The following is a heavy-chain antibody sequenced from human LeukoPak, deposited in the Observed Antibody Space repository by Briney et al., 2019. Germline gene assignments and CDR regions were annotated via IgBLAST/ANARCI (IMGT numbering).Heavy chain of an antibody. D-gene: IGHD2-2*01. CDR3: ARGRDCDSTNCPYEGGFYYMDV. CDR2: FDYTGST. V-gene: IGHV4-34*01. J-gene: IGHJ6*03. Sequence: PSETLSLTCAVYGESFSGYHWSWIRQTPGKGLEWIGKFDYTGSTIYHPSLKSRLTISVDPPKNQFSLELSSVTAADTAVYYCARGRDCDSTNCPYEGGFYYMDVWGKGATVIVSS. CDR1: GESFSGYH.